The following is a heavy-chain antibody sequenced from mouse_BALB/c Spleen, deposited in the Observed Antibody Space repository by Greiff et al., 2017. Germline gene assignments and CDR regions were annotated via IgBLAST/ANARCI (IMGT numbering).Heavy chain of an antibody. CDR3: ARGLRTGTGDY. J-gene: IGHJ4*01. CDR2: INPSTGYT. V-gene: IGHV1-7*01. Sequence: QVQLKESGAELAKPGASVKMSCKASGYTFTSYWMHWVKQRPGQGLEWIGYINPSTGYTEYNQKFKDKATLTADKSSSTAYMQLSSLTSEDSAVYYCARGLRTGTGDYWGQGTSVTVSS. CDR1: GYTFTSYW. D-gene: IGHD4-1*01.